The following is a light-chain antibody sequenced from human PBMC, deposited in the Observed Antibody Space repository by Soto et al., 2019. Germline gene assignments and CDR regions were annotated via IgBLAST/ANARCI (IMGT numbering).Light chain of an antibody. CDR3: CSYAGSSTWV. CDR1: SSDVGSYNL. V-gene: IGLV2-23*02. Sequence: SVSGSPGQSITISCIGTSSDVGSYNLVSWYQQHPGKAPKLMIYEVNKRSSGVSNRFSGSKSGNTASLTISGLQAEDEADYYCCSYAGSSTWVFGGGTKLTVL. J-gene: IGLJ3*02. CDR2: EVN.